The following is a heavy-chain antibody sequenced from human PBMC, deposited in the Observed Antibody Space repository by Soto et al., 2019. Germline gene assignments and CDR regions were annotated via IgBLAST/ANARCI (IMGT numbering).Heavy chain of an antibody. J-gene: IGHJ4*02. Sequence: QVQLQQSGPGLVKPSQTLSLTCAISGDSVSSNSAGWNWIRQSPSRGLEWLGRTYYRSQWHYEYAVFVQSRISIDPDTSKNQFSLQLNSVTPEDTAVYYCVRLVGNSWLDHWGQGTLVTVSS. CDR2: TYYRSQWHY. D-gene: IGHD3-9*01. CDR1: GDSVSSNSAG. CDR3: VRLVGNSWLDH. V-gene: IGHV6-1*01.